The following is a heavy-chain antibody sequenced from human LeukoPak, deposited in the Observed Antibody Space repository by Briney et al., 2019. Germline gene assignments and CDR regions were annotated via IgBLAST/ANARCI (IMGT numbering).Heavy chain of an antibody. J-gene: IGHJ5*02. D-gene: IGHD3-10*01. CDR1: GGSFSGYY. CDR2: INHSGST. CDR3: ARRETTQLRGVINRFDP. V-gene: IGHV4-34*01. Sequence: SETLSLTCAVYGGSFSGYYWSWIRQPPGKGPEWIGEINHSGSTNYNPSLKSRVTISVDTSKNQFSLKLSSVTAADTAVYYCARRETTQLRGVINRFDPWGQGTLVTVSS.